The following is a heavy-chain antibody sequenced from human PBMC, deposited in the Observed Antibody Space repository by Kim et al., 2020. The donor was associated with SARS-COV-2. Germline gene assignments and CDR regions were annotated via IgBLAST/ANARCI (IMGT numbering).Heavy chain of an antibody. J-gene: IGHJ3*02. Sequence: GGSLRLSCAASGFTFSSYAMSWVRQAPGKGLEWVSVIYSGGSSTYYADSVKGRFTISRDNSKNTLYLQMNSLRAEDTAVYYCASVVPAASKAFDIWGQGTMVTVSS. D-gene: IGHD2-2*01. CDR3: ASVVPAASKAFDI. CDR2: IYSGGSST. CDR1: GFTFSSYA. V-gene: IGHV3-23*03.